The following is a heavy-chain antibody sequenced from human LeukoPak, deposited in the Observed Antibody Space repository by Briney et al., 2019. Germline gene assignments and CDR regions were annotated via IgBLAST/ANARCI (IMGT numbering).Heavy chain of an antibody. CDR2: TNAGNGNT. CDR3: ARAGTFGSFDY. V-gene: IGHV1-3*01. CDR1: GYTFTSYA. D-gene: IGHD1-14*01. Sequence: ASVKVSCKASGYTFTSYAMHWVRQAPGQRLEWMGWTNAGNGNTKYSQKFQGRVTITRDTSASTAYMELSSLRSEDTAVYYCARAGTFGSFDYWGQGTLVTVSS. J-gene: IGHJ4*02.